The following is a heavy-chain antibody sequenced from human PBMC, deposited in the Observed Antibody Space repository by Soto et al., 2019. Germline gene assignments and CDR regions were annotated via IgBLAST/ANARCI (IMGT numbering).Heavy chain of an antibody. CDR1: GGCMSSGYYY. CDR3: ASSSLYGMDG. Sequence: TLSLTCSVSGGCMSSGYYYWSWIRQPPGKGLEWIGNIYYSGITYYNPSLKSRLIISIDTSKNQFYLKVGSVTAADTAVYYCASSSLYGMDGWGQGTTVTVPS. CDR2: IYYSGIT. V-gene: IGHV4-30-4*01. J-gene: IGHJ6*02.